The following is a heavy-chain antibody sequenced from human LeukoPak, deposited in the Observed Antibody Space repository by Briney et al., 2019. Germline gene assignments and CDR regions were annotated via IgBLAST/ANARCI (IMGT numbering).Heavy chain of an antibody. J-gene: IGHJ3*02. D-gene: IGHD5-18*01. Sequence: GESLKISCKGSGHSFTSYWIGWVRQMPGKGLEWMGIIYPGDSDTRYSPSFQGQVTISADKSISTAYLQWSSLKASDTAMYYCARRPIQLWSNDAFDIWGQGTMVTVSS. CDR3: ARRPIQLWSNDAFDI. V-gene: IGHV5-51*01. CDR2: IYPGDSDT. CDR1: GHSFTSYW.